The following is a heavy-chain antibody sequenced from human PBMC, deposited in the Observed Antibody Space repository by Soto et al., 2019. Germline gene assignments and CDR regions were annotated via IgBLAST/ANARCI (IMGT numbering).Heavy chain of an antibody. Sequence: SETLSLTCTVSGDSISTYYWSWIRQPPGKGLEWIGYVYYSGSTNYNPSLKSRVTMSVDTSKNQFSLKLKSVTAADTAVYYCVRGEYTYGPFFYWGQGALVTVSS. J-gene: IGHJ4*02. V-gene: IGHV4-59*01. CDR2: VYYSGST. D-gene: IGHD5-18*01. CDR1: GDSISTYY. CDR3: VRGEYTYGPFFY.